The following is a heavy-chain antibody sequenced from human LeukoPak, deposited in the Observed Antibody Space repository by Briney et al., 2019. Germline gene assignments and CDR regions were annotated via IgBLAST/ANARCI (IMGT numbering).Heavy chain of an antibody. Sequence: SETLSLTCSVSGGSISGYYWTWIRQPPGKGLEYIGDIYYSGSTNYDPSLKSRVTVSVDTSKNQFSLNLKSVTAADTAVYFCARAPPLRFPAHWYFDPWGRGTLVTVSS. CDR1: GGSISGYY. CDR3: ARAPPLRFPAHWYFDP. V-gene: IGHV4-59*01. J-gene: IGHJ2*01. D-gene: IGHD3-3*01. CDR2: IYYSGST.